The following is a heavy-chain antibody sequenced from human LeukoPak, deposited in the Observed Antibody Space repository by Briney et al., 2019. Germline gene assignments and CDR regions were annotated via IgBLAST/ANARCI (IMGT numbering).Heavy chain of an antibody. D-gene: IGHD3-22*01. CDR3: AIAYYYDSSGYYYAPSIEFDY. Sequence: GASVKVSCKASGYTFTGYHMHWVRQAPGQGLEWMGRINPNSGDTNYAQKFQGRVAMTRDTSISTAFMELTRLRSDDTAVYYCAIAYYYDSSGYYYAPSIEFDYWGQGTLVTVSS. CDR1: GYTFTGYH. J-gene: IGHJ4*02. V-gene: IGHV1-2*06. CDR2: INPNSGDT.